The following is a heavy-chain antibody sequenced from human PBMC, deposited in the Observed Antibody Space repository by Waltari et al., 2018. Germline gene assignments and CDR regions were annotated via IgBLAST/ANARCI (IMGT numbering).Heavy chain of an antibody. V-gene: IGHV4-4*02. J-gene: IGHJ4*02. CDR2: VHHSGTT. D-gene: IGHD2-2*01. CDR3: AGDRAIGLFFDY. Sequence: QVQLQESGQGLVKPSGTLSLTCAVSGDSISGNYWWSWVRQSPEKGLEWIGQVHHSGTTHYNPSLQSRVTISVDKPKNQFSLNLNSVTGADTAVYYCAGDRAIGLFFDYWGRGTLVTVSS. CDR1: GDSISGNYW.